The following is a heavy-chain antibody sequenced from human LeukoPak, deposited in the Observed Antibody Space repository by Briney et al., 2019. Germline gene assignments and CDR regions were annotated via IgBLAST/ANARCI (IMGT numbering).Heavy chain of an antibody. J-gene: IGHJ5*02. Sequence: GGSLRLSCAASGFTLSYYWMRWVRQGPGKGLVWVSTINGDGSSTNSADSVKGGFTITRDNAKNTLYLEMTSLRVEDTAVYYCARDPRNKGFDPWGQGTLVTVSS. D-gene: IGHD1/OR15-1a*01. CDR1: GFTLSYYW. CDR3: ARDPRNKGFDP. CDR2: INGDGSST. V-gene: IGHV3-74*01.